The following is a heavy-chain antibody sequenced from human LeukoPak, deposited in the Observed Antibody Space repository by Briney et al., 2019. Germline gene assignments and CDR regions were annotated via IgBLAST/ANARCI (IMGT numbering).Heavy chain of an antibody. CDR3: AKRSSNYDAFYFDY. CDR2: ISGSGGST. CDR1: GFTFSSYA. D-gene: IGHD4-11*01. J-gene: IGHJ4*02. V-gene: IGHV3-23*01. Sequence: PGGSLRLSCAGSGFTFSSYAMSWVRQAPGKGMEWVSAISGSGGSTYYADSVKGRFTISRDNSKNTLYLQMNSLRAEDTAVYYCAKRSSNYDAFYFDYWGQGTLVTVSS.